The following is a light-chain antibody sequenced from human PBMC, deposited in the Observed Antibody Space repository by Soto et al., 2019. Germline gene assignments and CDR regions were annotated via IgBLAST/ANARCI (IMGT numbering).Light chain of an antibody. CDR3: QQYNSYWT. J-gene: IGKJ1*01. Sequence: DIQMTQSPSTLSASVGDRVTITCRASQSISSWLAWYQQKPGKAPKLLIYKASSLESGVPSRFSGSGSGTEFPLTISSLQPDYFATYFCQQYNSYWTFVQGTKVQIK. CDR1: QSISSW. V-gene: IGKV1-5*03. CDR2: KAS.